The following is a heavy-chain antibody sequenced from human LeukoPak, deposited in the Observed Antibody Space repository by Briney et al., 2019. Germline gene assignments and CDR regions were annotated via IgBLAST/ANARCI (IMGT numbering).Heavy chain of an antibody. J-gene: IGHJ4*02. D-gene: IGHD2-2*01. V-gene: IGHV1-2*02. CDR2: INPHSGGT. CDR3: ARDVGEYCSSTNCYASHY. CDR1: GYTFTTYG. Sequence: ASVKVSCKASGYTFTTYGITWVRQAPGQGLEWMGWINPHSGGTNYAQKFQGGVTMTRDTSITTAYMELSSLRSDDTAVYYCARDVGEYCSSTNCYASHYWGQGTLVTVSS.